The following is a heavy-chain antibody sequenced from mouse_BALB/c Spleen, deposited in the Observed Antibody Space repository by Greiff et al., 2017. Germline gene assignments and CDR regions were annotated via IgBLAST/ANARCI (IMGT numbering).Heavy chain of an antibody. CDR2: ISSGGSYT. Sequence: VHLVESGGDLVKPGGSLKLSCAASGFTFSIYGMSWVRQTPDKRLEWVATISSGGSYTYYPDSVKGRFTISRDNAKNTLYLQMSSLKSEDTAMYYCARHDHGSSYWYFDVWGAGTTVTVSS. J-gene: IGHJ1*01. D-gene: IGHD1-1*01. CDR1: GFTFSIYG. CDR3: ARHDHGSSYWYFDV. V-gene: IGHV5-6*01.